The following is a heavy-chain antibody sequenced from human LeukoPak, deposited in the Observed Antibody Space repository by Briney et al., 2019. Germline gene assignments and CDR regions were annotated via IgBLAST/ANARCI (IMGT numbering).Heavy chain of an antibody. CDR2: IYTDGSP. V-gene: IGHV4-4*07. D-gene: IGHD3-16*02. J-gene: IGHJ4*02. CDR1: GASISNFY. CDR3: ARDRPPSSETYRLDY. Sequence: PSETLSLTCTVSGASISNFYWSWIRQPAGKGLEWIGRIYTDGSPRYNPSLKSRITMSIDTSKNQFSLKLTSVTAADTAVYYCARDRPPSSETYRLDYWGQGTLVTVSS.